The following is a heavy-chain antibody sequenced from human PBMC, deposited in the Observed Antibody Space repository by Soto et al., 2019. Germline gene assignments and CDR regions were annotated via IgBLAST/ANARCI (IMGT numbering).Heavy chain of an antibody. CDR1: GGTFSSYT. CDR2: IIPILGIA. CDR3: AREIPYSSGWYAFDGAFDI. D-gene: IGHD6-19*01. Sequence: SVKVSCKASGGTFSSYTISWVRQAPGQGLEWMGRIIPILGIANYAQKFQGRVTITADKSTSTAYMELSSLRSEDTAVYYCAREIPYSSGWYAFDGAFDIWGQGTMVTVSS. V-gene: IGHV1-69*04. J-gene: IGHJ3*02.